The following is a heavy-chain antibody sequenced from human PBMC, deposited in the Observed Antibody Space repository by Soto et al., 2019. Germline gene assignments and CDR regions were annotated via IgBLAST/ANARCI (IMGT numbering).Heavy chain of an antibody. J-gene: IGHJ4*02. CDR2: VYHSGAN. V-gene: IGHV4-4*02. CDR3: ARTAGGPYYFDY. Sequence: QVQLQESGPGLVKPSGTLSLTCAVSGGSISSTNWWSWVRQPPGKGLEWIGEVYHSGANTYNPSLKSRVTMSVDKSKNQFSLRMNSVTAADTAVYYCARTAGGPYYFDYWGQGSLVTVSS. D-gene: IGHD6-13*01. CDR1: GGSISSTNW.